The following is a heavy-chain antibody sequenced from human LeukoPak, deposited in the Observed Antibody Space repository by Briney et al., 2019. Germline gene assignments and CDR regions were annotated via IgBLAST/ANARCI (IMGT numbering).Heavy chain of an antibody. V-gene: IGHV3-23*01. CDR2: IGGSGKNT. D-gene: IGHD3-10*01. CDR3: EKDLETLYPTMD. Sequence: GGSLTLSCAASGFTLSNHAMSWVRQAPGKGLEWVSRIGGSGKNTFYANAVKGRFTISRNNSKDPLYLQINSLRAEDTAVYYYEKDLETLYPTMDWGQGTLVTVSS. CDR1: GFTLSNHA. J-gene: IGHJ4*02.